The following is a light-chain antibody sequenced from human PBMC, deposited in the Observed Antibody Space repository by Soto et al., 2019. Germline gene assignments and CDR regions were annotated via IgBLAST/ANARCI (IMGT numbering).Light chain of an antibody. J-gene: IGKJ5*01. Sequence: EILLTQSPATLPVSPGERATLRSRASQSVGSNLAWFQQKPGQAQRLLIYGSSTRANGVPARFCGSGSGADFTLTISNLQSEDFAVYYCQQYTNWPPITFGQGTRLEIK. CDR3: QQYTNWPPIT. CDR2: GSS. CDR1: QSVGSN. V-gene: IGKV3-15*01.